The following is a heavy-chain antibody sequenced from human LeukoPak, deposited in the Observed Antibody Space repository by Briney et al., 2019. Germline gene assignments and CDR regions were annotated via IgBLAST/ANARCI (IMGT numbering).Heavy chain of an antibody. V-gene: IGHV3-21*01. CDR2: ITSSSSYI. D-gene: IGHD1-7*01. CDR1: GFTFSSYA. J-gene: IGHJ4*02. Sequence: GGSLRPSCAASGFTFSSYAMSWVRQAPGKGLEWVSSITSSSSYINYADSVKGRFTISRDNAKNSLYLQMNSLRAEDTAVYYCVTNLRYFDYWGQGSLVTVSS. CDR3: VTNLRYFDY.